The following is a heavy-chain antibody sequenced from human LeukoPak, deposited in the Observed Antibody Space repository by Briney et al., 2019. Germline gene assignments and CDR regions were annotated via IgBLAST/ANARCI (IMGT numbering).Heavy chain of an antibody. V-gene: IGHV3-23*01. CDR1: GFTFKTYA. J-gene: IGHJ4*02. Sequence: PGGSLRLSCAASGFTFKTYAMHWVRQAPGKGLEWVSVISDSGDVAYYADSVKGRFTMSRDNSKNTVFLQMNSLSVEDMAVYYCARQIGYCSDGNCYFDYWGQGALVTVSS. CDR2: ISDSGDVA. D-gene: IGHD2-15*01. CDR3: ARQIGYCSDGNCYFDY.